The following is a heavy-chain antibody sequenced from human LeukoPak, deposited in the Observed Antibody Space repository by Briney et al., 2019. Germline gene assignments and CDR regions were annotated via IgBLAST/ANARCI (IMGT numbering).Heavy chain of an antibody. Sequence: GESLKISCRGSGYRFISNWIAWVRQMPGKGLECMGIIYPGDSDTTYSPSFRGQVTISADKSITTAYLQWSSLRASDTAMYYCAYGKYYFDSWGQGTLVTVSS. V-gene: IGHV5-51*01. CDR3: AYGKYYFDS. CDR1: GYRFISNW. J-gene: IGHJ4*02. CDR2: IYPGDSDT. D-gene: IGHD4-17*01.